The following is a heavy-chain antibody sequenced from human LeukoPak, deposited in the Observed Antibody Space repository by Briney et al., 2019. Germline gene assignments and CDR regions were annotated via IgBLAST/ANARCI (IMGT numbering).Heavy chain of an antibody. J-gene: IGHJ6*03. D-gene: IGHD3-22*01. CDR3: ARGLWDSSGYSSYYYYMDV. CDR2: MNPNSGNT. CDR1: GYTFTSYD. V-gene: IGHV1-8*01. Sequence: ASVKVSCKASGYTFTSYDINWVRQATGQGLEWMGWMNPNSGNTGYAQKFQGRVTMTRNTSISTAYMELSSLRSEDTAVYYCARGLWDSSGYSSYYYYMDVWGQGTTVTVSS.